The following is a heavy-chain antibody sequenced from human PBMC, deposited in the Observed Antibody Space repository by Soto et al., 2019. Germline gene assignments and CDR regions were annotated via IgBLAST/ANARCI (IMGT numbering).Heavy chain of an antibody. CDR1: GGTFKKFA. J-gene: IGHJ6*02. CDR2: TLPFLGSS. V-gene: IGHV1-69*01. CDR3: ARGGKFHSEDLWEASYSHGLDV. Sequence: QVQLVQSGPEVQKPGSSVKVSCEASGGTFKKFAISWVRQAPGQGLEWMGGTLPFLGSSKYPQKFQGRVTIAADESATTTYMELTGLTSEDTAVYYCARGGKFHSEDLWEASYSHGLDVWGQGTTVTVSS. D-gene: IGHD1-26*01.